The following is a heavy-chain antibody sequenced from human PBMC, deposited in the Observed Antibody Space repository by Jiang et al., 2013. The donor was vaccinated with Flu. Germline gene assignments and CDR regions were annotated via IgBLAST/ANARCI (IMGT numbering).Heavy chain of an antibody. D-gene: IGHD2-8*01. CDR2: ISGSGGST. V-gene: IGHV3-23*01. J-gene: IGHJ4*02. CDR1: GFTFSSYA. Sequence: VQLLESGGALVQPGGSLRLSCAASGFTFSSYALSWVRQAPGKGLEWVSGISGSGGSTFYADTVKGRFTVSRDNSKSTLYLQMNSLRAEDTAVYYCARNCTNGVCMNYWGQGTLVTVSS. CDR3: ARNCTNGVCMNY.